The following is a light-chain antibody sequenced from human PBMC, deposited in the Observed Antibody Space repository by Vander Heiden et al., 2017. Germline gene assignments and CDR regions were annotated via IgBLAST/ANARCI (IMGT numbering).Light chain of an antibody. CDR3: QQNDSTLMYT. V-gene: IGKV1-39*01. Sequence: DIQMTQSPSSLSASVGGRVTITCRASQNINNYLSWYQQKPGKAPKVLIYTASSLERGVPSRFSGGGYGTHFTLTISNLQPEDFATYYCQQNDSTLMYTFGQGTRLQIK. CDR1: QNINNY. CDR2: TAS. J-gene: IGKJ2*01.